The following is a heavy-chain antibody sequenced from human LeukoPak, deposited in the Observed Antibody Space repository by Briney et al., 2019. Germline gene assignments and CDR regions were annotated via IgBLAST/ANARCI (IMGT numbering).Heavy chain of an antibody. CDR2: INPNSGGT. V-gene: IGHV1-2*02. CDR1: GGTFSSYA. J-gene: IGHJ5*02. CDR3: ARARSSVNFDP. D-gene: IGHD2-15*01. Sequence: ASVKVSCKASGGTFSSYAISWVRQAPGQGLEWMGWINPNSGGTNYAQKFQGRVTMTRDTSISTAYMELSRLRSDDTAVYYCARARSSVNFDPWGQGTLVTVSS.